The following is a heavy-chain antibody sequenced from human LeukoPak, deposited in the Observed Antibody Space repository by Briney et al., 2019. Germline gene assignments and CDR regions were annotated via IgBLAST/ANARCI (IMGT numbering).Heavy chain of an antibody. Sequence: PSETLSLTCTVSSGSISSDDYYWGWIRQPPGKGLEWIGNIYYSGSSYYNPSLQSRVTISVDTSKNQFSLKLTSVTAADTAVYYCARDRGYSSSSTNFDYWGQGTLVTVSS. CDR1: SGSISSDDYY. CDR3: ARDRGYSSSSTNFDY. J-gene: IGHJ4*02. CDR2: IYYSGSS. D-gene: IGHD6-6*01. V-gene: IGHV4-39*07.